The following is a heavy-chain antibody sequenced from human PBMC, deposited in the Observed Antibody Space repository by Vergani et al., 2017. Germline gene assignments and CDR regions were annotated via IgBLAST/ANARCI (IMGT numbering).Heavy chain of an antibody. CDR3: ASSCSGGSCYYYYYGMDV. J-gene: IGHJ6*02. V-gene: IGHV1-69*12. CDR2: IIPIFGTA. CDR1: GGTFSSYA. Sequence: QVQLVQSGAEVKKPGSSVKVSCKASGGTFSSYAISWVRQAPGQGLEWMGGIIPIFGTANYAQKFQGRVTITADESTSTAYMGLSSLRSEDTAVYYCASSCSGGSCYYYYYGMDVWGQGTTVTVSS. D-gene: IGHD2-15*01.